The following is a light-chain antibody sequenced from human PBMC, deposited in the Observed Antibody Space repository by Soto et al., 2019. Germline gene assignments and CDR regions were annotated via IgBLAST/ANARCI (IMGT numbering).Light chain of an antibody. CDR3: HQYDSYPYT. Sequence: DIQMTQSPSTLSASVGDRVTITCRASQRINNCLAWYQQKPGKAPKLLIYKASSVESGVPSRFSGSGSGTEFTLTISSLQPDDFATYYCHQYDSYPYTFGQGTQLEIK. J-gene: IGKJ2*01. CDR1: QRINNC. CDR2: KAS. V-gene: IGKV1-5*03.